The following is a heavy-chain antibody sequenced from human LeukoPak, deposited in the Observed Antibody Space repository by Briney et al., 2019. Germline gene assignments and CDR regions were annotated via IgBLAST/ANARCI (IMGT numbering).Heavy chain of an antibody. D-gene: IGHD2-8*01. V-gene: IGHV3-9*01. CDR2: IYWKSGII. CDR3: VKDRSQGPRNVANILDF. J-gene: IGHJ4*02. CDR1: GFNFDDTA. Sequence: GGSLRLSCAASGFNFDDTAMHWVRQSPGKGLEWVSGIYWKSGIIGYADSVKGRFTISRHNAKDALYLQMNSLRAEDTALYYCVKDRSQGPRNVANILDFWGQGILVTVSS.